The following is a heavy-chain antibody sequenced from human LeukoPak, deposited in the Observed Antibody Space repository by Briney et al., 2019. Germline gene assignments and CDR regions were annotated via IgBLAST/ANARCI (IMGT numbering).Heavy chain of an antibody. CDR3: ARNQGGGIAAAGTDYYYMDV. J-gene: IGHJ6*03. CDR1: GYSFTSYW. D-gene: IGHD6-13*01. CDR2: IYPGDSDT. Sequence: GESLKISCKGSGYSFTSYWIGWVRQMPGKGLEWMGIIYPGDSDTRYSPSFQGQVTISADKSISTAYLQWSHLKVSDTALDYRARNQGGGIAAAGTDYYYMDVWGKGTTVTVSS. V-gene: IGHV5-51*01.